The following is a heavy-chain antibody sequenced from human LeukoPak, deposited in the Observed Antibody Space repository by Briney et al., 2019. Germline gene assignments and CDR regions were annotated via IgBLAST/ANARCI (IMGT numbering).Heavy chain of an antibody. CDR1: GFTFSTYA. D-gene: IGHD1-26*01. Sequence: PGGSLRLSCAASGFTFSTYAMSWVRQAPGKGLEWVSAISGSGGSAYYADSVKGRFTISRDNSKNTLYLQMSSLRAEDTAVYYCAKTLRYSGIYTLGFYYIDVWGKGTTVTVSS. CDR2: ISGSGGSA. V-gene: IGHV3-23*01. J-gene: IGHJ6*03. CDR3: AKTLRYSGIYTLGFYYIDV.